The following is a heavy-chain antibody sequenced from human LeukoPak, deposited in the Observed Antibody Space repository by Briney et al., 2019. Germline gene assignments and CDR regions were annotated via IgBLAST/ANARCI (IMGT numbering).Heavy chain of an antibody. D-gene: IGHD2-15*01. Sequence: GGSLRLSCAASGFTFSSYWMHWVRQAPGKGLLWVSRINSDGSSTSYADSVKGRFTISRDNAKNTLYLQMNSLRAEDTAVYYCARGTPTSNWFDPWGQGTLVTVSS. V-gene: IGHV3-74*01. J-gene: IGHJ5*02. CDR3: ARGTPTSNWFDP. CDR2: INSDGSST. CDR1: GFTFSSYW.